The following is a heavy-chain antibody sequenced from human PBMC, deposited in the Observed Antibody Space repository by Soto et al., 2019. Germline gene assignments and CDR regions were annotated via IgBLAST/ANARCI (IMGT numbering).Heavy chain of an antibody. J-gene: IGHJ5*02. CDR2: INHSGST. CDR3: EIGNTEMVIRCEP. CDR1: GGSFYGDY. Sequence: SETLALTCAVDGGSFYGDYWSWIRQPPGKGLEWIGEINHSGSTNYNPSLKSRVTMSVDTSKNQFSLRLSSVTAADTGLYYWEIGNTEMVIRCEPWGKGNQVTLAS. V-gene: IGHV4-34*01. D-gene: IGHD2-8*01.